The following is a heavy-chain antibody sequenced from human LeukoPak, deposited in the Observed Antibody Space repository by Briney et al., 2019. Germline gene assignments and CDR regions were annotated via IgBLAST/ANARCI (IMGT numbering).Heavy chain of an antibody. D-gene: IGHD3-22*01. Sequence: GGSLRLSCVASGFTFRNYAMSWVRQSPGKGLEWISAISNDGVYTFHADSVKGRLTISRDNSKNTLYLQMDSLRAEDTAIYYCAKGSSGGRPYYFDYWGQGTLVTVSS. CDR1: GFTFRNYA. J-gene: IGHJ4*02. V-gene: IGHV3-23*01. CDR2: ISNDGVYT. CDR3: AKGSSGGRPYYFDY.